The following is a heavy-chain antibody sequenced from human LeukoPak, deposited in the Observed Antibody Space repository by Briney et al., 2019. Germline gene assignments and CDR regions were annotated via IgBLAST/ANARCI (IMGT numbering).Heavy chain of an antibody. D-gene: IGHD3-22*01. Sequence: GGSLRLSCVASGFTFRNYAMSWVRQSPGKGLEWISAISNDGVYTFHADSVKGRLTISRDNSKNTLYLQMDSLRAEDTAIYYCAKGSSGGRPYYFDYWGQGTLVTVSS. CDR1: GFTFRNYA. J-gene: IGHJ4*02. V-gene: IGHV3-23*01. CDR2: ISNDGVYT. CDR3: AKGSSGGRPYYFDY.